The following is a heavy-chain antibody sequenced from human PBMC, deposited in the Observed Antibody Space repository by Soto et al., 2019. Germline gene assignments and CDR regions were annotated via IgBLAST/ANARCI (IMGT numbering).Heavy chain of an antibody. CDR3: ARFVRHQLPTIDY. CDR2: MNPSNGNT. J-gene: IGHJ4*02. D-gene: IGHD1-26*01. CDR1: GYTFTNYD. V-gene: IGHV1-8*01. Sequence: ASVKVSCKASGYTFTNYDINWVRQATGQGLEWMGWMNPSNGNTGYAQKFQGRVTMTRDTSISTAYMELSSLTSADTAVYYCARFVRHQLPTIDYWGQAAPVTVYS.